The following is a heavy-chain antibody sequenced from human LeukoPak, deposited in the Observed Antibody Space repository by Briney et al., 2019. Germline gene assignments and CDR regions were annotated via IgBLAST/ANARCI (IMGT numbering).Heavy chain of an antibody. CDR1: GLSFSNYW. V-gene: IGHV3-74*03. CDR2: INSDGSTT. Sequence: PGGSLRLSCAASGLSFSNYWMCWVRQAPGKGLVCVSRINSDGSTTTYADSVKGRFTISRDNAKNTLYLQMNSLRAEDSALYYCARIRESLGLGAFDIWGQGTMVTVSS. D-gene: IGHD7-27*01. CDR3: ARIRESLGLGAFDI. J-gene: IGHJ3*02.